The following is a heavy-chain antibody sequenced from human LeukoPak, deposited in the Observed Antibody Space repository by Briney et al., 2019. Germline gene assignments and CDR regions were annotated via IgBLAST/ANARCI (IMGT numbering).Heavy chain of an antibody. CDR2: INRDGSST. J-gene: IGHJ4*02. Sequence: PGGSLRLSCAASRFTFSNYWMHWVRQAPGKGLVWVSRINRDGSSTNYADSVKGRFTISRDNAKNTLYLQMNSLRAEDTAVYYCARDFSQNLDFDYWGQGTLVTVSS. D-gene: IGHD2/OR15-2a*01. CDR1: RFTFSNYW. V-gene: IGHV3-74*01. CDR3: ARDFSQNLDFDY.